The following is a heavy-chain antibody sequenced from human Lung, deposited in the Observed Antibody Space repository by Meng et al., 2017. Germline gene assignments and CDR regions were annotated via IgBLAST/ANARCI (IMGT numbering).Heavy chain of an antibody. J-gene: IGHJ4*02. Sequence: EVQLLESGGGLVQPGGSLRLSCAACGFTFSNYALSWVRQAPEKGLEWVSATAATDGGTYHAASVRGRFTISRDNSKNTLSLQMNSLRAEDTAIYYCARGTRVSCTGVICYPFDFWGQGTLVTVSS. CDR3: ARGTRVSCTGVICYPFDF. V-gene: IGHV3-23*01. CDR2: TAATDGGT. D-gene: IGHD2-8*02. CDR1: GFTFSNYA.